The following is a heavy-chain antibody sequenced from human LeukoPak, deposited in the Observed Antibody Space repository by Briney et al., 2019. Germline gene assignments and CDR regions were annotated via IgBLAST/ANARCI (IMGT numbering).Heavy chain of an antibody. V-gene: IGHV4-59*12. D-gene: IGHD5-18*01. J-gene: IGHJ4*02. CDR2: IYYSGST. CDR3: ARGGRGYSYGVDY. CDR1: GGSMSHYY. Sequence: PSETLSLTCTVSGGSMSHYYWSWIRQPPGKGLEWIGYIYYSGSTKYNPSIKSRVTISVDTSQNQFSLKLSSVTAADTAVYYCARGGRGYSYGVDYWGQGTLVTVSS.